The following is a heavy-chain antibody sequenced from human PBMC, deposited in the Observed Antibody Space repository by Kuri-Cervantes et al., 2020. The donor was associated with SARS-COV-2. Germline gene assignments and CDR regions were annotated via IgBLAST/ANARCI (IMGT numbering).Heavy chain of an antibody. J-gene: IGHJ4*02. V-gene: IGHV3-30-3*01. D-gene: IGHD2-2*01. CDR2: ISYDGSNK. CDR3: AREGCSSTSCYPDY. Sequence: GGSLRLSCAASGFTFSSYAMHWVRQAPGKGLEWVAVISYDGSNKYYADSVKGRFTISRDNSKNTLYLQMNSLRAEDTAVYYCAREGCSSTSCYPDYWGQGTLVTVSS. CDR1: GFTFSSYA.